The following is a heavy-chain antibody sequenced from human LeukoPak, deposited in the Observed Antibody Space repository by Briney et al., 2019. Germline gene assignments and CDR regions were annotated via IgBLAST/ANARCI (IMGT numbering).Heavy chain of an antibody. D-gene: IGHD2-2*01. CDR3: ARGHRSSFDY. CDR2: TYYSSKWFN. V-gene: IGHV6-1*01. CDR1: GDXVSSNSAA. Sequence: SQTLSLTCAISGDXVSSNSAAWNWLRQSPSRGLEWLGRTYYSSKWFNDYALSVKSRITINPDTSKNQFSLQLNSVTPEDTAVYYCARGHRSSFDYWGQGTLVTVSS. J-gene: IGHJ4*02.